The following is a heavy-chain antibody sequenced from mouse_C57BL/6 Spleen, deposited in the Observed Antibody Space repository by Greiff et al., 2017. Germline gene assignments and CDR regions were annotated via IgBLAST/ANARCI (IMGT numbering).Heavy chain of an antibody. J-gene: IGHJ3*01. D-gene: IGHD1-1*01. V-gene: IGHV1-82*01. Sequence: QVQLQQSGPELVKPGASVKISCKASGYAFSSSWMNWVKQRPGKGLEWIGRIYPGDGDTNYNGKFKGKATLTADKSSSTAYMQLSSLTSEDSAVYFCARDGDHAWFAYWGQGTLVTVSA. CDR2: IYPGDGDT. CDR1: GYAFSSSW. CDR3: ARDGDHAWFAY.